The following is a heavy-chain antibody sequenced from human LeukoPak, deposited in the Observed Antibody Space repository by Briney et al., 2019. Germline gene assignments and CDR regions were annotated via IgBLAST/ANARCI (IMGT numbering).Heavy chain of an antibody. CDR3: ARASRLGQLSLGY. V-gene: IGHV4-31*03. CDR2: ISDRGRT. D-gene: IGHD3-16*01. J-gene: IGHJ4*02. Sequence: SQTLSLTCTVSGGSVSSGGYYWSWIRQHPQKGLEWIGYISDRGRTYYNPSLMSRLTISVDTSKNQFSLRLTSVTAADTAVYYCARASRLGQLSLGYWGQGTLVTVSS. CDR1: GGSVSSGGYY.